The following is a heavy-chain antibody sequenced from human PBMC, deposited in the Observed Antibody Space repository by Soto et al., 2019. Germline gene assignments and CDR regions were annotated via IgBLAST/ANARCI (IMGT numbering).Heavy chain of an antibody. D-gene: IGHD3-22*01. CDR2: IWYDGSNK. CDR3: ARDLDYYDLYYYYGMDV. V-gene: IGHV3-33*01. J-gene: IGHJ6*02. Sequence: QVQLVESGGGVVQPGRSLRLSCAASGFTFSSYGMHWVRQAPGKGLEWVAVIWYDGSNKYYADSVKGRFTISRDNFKNTLYLQMNSLRAEDTAVYYCARDLDYYDLYYYYGMDVWGQGTTVTVSS. CDR1: GFTFSSYG.